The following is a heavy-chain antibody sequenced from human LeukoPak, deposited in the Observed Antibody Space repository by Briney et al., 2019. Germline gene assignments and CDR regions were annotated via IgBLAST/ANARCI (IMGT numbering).Heavy chain of an antibody. J-gene: IGHJ4*02. CDR2: INQDGSKE. CDR1: GFTFSNYW. D-gene: IGHD5-12*01. V-gene: IGHV3-7*01. CDR3: VRDGGVSGYDLLDY. Sequence: GGSLRLSCAASGFTFSNYWMTWVRQAPGKGLEWVAHINQDGSKEYYMDSVKARFTISRGNAKNSLSLHMNSLRAEDTAVYYCVRDGGVSGYDLLDYWGQGTLVTVSS.